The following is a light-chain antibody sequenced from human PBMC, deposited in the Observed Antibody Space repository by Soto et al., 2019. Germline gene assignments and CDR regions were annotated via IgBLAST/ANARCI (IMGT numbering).Light chain of an antibody. V-gene: IGKV3-20*01. J-gene: IGKJ1*01. CDR2: GAS. CDR1: QSITNNY. CDR3: QHYASSRT. Sequence: EIVLTQSPGTLSLSPGARATLFCRARQSITNNYLAWFKQKPGQAPSLLMYGASSRATGIPDRFSGSGSGTDFTLTITRLEPEDFAVDYCQHYASSRTFGQGTKVDIK.